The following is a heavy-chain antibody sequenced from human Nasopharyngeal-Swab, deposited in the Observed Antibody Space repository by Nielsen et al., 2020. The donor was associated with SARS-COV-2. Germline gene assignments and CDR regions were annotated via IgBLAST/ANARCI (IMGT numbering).Heavy chain of an antibody. V-gene: IGHV4-4*02. D-gene: IGHD6-13*01. CDR2: IYHSGST. CDR3: ARDGDYSSPHMDV. J-gene: IGHJ6*03. Sequence: VRQAPGKGLEWIGEIYHSGSTNYNPSLKSRVTISVDKSKNQFSLKLSSVTAADTAVYYCARDGDYSSPHMDVWGKGTTVTVSS.